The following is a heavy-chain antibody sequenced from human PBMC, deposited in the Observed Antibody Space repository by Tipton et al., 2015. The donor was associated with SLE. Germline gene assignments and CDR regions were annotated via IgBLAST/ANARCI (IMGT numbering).Heavy chain of an antibody. CDR2: IYHSGST. CDR3: GRHRTYYYDSSGYFTYWYFDL. V-gene: IGHV4-38-2*02. Sequence: TLSLTCTVSGYSISSGYYWGWIRQPPGKGLEWIGSIYHSGSTYYNPSLKSRVTISVDTSKNQFSLKLSSVTAADTAVYYCGRHRTYYYDSSGYFTYWYFDLWGRGTLVTVSS. D-gene: IGHD3-22*01. J-gene: IGHJ2*01. CDR1: GYSISSGYY.